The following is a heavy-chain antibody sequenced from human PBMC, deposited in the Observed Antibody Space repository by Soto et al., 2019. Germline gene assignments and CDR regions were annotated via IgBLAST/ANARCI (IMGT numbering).Heavy chain of an antibody. CDR2: IIPIFGTA. CDR3: ARSGRGYSYGHGHPYYAMEV. D-gene: IGHD5-18*01. CDR1: WGTFSIYS. V-gene: IGHV1-69*13. Sequence: ASVEVAFKASWGTFSIYSVSLFLHAPLQGLGLMGGIIPIFGTANYAQKFQGRVTITADESTSTAYMELSSLRSEDTAVYYCARSGRGYSYGHGHPYYAMEVCGNGTTVTVSS. J-gene: IGHJ6*04.